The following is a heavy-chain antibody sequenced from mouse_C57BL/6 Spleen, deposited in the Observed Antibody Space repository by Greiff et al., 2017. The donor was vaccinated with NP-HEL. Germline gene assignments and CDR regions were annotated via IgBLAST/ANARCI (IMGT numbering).Heavy chain of an antibody. CDR2: IDPSDSET. CDR1: GYTFTSYW. V-gene: IGHV1-52*01. D-gene: IGHD2-12*01. Sequence: QVQLQQPGAELVRPGSSVKLSCKASGYTFTSYWMHWVKQRPIQGLEWIGNIDPSDSETHYNQKFKDKATLTVDKSSSTAYMQLSSLTSEDPAVYSGARLRRGGYAMDYWVQGTSVTVSS. J-gene: IGHJ4*01. CDR3: ARLRRGGYAMDY.